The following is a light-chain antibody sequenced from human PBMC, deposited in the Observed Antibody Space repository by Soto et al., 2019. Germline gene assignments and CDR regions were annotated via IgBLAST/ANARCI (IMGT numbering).Light chain of an antibody. Sequence: IQMTQSPSTLSASVGDRVAITCRASQNIDAWLAWYHQKPGKAPKVLIYKASSLESGVPSRFSGSGSGTEFTLTISSLQPDDSATYYCQQYNSYSWTFGQGTNVDVK. CDR2: KAS. V-gene: IGKV1-5*03. CDR3: QQYNSYSWT. J-gene: IGKJ1*01. CDR1: QNIDAW.